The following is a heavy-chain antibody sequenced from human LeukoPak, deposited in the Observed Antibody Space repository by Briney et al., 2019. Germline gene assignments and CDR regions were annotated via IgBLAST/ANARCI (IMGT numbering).Heavy chain of an antibody. D-gene: IGHD1-14*01. J-gene: IGHJ6*03. V-gene: IGHV3-23*01. CDR1: GFTFNNYA. Sequence: LPGGSLRLSCAASGFTFNNYAMTWVRQAPGQGLEWVSIITGSGGNTYYADSVKGRFIISRDNYKNTLYLQMNSLRVEDTAIYYCAKDRGMQFPYYKNVWGKGTRVTVSS. CDR3: AKDRGMQFPYYKNV. CDR2: ITGSGGNT.